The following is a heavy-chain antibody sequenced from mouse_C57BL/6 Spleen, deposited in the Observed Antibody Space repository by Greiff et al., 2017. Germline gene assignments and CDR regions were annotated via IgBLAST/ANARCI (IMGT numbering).Heavy chain of an antibody. Sequence: EVKLVESEGGLVQPGSSMKLSCTASGFTFSDYYMAWVRQVPEKGLEWVANINYDGSSTYYLDSLKSRFIISRDNAKNILYLQMSSLKSEDTATYYCARSELGPYFDYWGQGATLTVSS. J-gene: IGHJ2*01. CDR3: ARSELGPYFDY. V-gene: IGHV5-16*01. CDR2: INYDGSST. D-gene: IGHD4-1*01. CDR1: GFTFSDYY.